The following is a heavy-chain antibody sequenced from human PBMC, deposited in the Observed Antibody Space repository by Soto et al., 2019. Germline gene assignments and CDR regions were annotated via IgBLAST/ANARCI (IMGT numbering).Heavy chain of an antibody. D-gene: IGHD1-1*01. V-gene: IGHV3-21*03. CDR3: ARDRGRELERRDSYWFDP. CDR2: ISSSSSYI. Sequence: EVQLVESGGGLVKPGGSLRLSCAASGFTFSSYSMNWVRQAPGKGLEWVSSISSSSSYIYYADSVKGRFTISRDNSKNSLYLQMNSLRADDTAVYYCARDRGRELERRDSYWFDPWGQGTLVTVSS. J-gene: IGHJ5*02. CDR1: GFTFSSYS.